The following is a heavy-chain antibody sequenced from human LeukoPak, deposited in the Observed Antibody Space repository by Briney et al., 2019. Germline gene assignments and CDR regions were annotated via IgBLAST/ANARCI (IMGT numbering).Heavy chain of an antibody. CDR1: GFTFSNFW. CDR3: ARGDDFSGDY. CDR2: IHPEGNEK. V-gene: IGHV3-7*04. J-gene: IGHJ4*02. D-gene: IGHD1-1*01. Sequence: PGGSLRFSCAASGFTFSNFWMSWVRQAPGRGLEWVANIHPEGNEKYHVESVEGRFTISRDNIKNSLFLQMHGLRVEDTAVYYCARGDDFSGDYWGQGTLVTVSS.